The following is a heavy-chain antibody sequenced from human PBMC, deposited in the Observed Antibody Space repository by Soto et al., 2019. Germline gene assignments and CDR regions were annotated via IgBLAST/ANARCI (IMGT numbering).Heavy chain of an antibody. CDR2: VNDRGNT. D-gene: IGHD6-19*01. CDR1: GGSISGFY. Sequence: QVQLQESGPGLVKPSETLSLTCTVSGGSISGFYWSWIRQPPGKGLEWIGYVNDRGNTNYNPSLKSRVTISVATSKNQVSLKLSSVTAADTAVYYCARDFPTAGYGSGWYDYWGQGTLVTVSS. J-gene: IGHJ4*02. V-gene: IGHV4-59*01. CDR3: ARDFPTAGYGSGWYDY.